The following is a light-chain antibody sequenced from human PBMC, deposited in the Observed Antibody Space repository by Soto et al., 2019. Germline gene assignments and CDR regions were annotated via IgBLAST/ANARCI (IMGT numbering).Light chain of an antibody. CDR3: QQYGSSPRT. CDR1: QSVSSDF. CDR2: DAY. V-gene: IGKV3-20*01. J-gene: IGKJ1*01. Sequence: EIVFTQSPGTLSLSPGERTTLSCMASQSVSSDFLAWYQQKPGQAPRLLIYDAYNRATGIPDRFSGSGSGTDFTLTISRLEPEDFAVYYCQQYGSSPRTFGQGTKVDIK.